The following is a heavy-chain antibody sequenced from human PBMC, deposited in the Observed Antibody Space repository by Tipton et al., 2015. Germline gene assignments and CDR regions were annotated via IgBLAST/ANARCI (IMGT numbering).Heavy chain of an antibody. CDR1: GGSISSYY. CDR2: IYYSGNT. D-gene: IGHD3-10*01. V-gene: IGHV4-59*01. Sequence: TLSLTCTVSGGSISSYYWSWIRQPPGKGLEWIGYIYYSGNTNYNPSLKSRVTISVDTSKNQFSLKLSSVTAADTAVYYCARGHYVSRMDVWGQGTTVTVSS. CDR3: ARGHYVSRMDV. J-gene: IGHJ6*02.